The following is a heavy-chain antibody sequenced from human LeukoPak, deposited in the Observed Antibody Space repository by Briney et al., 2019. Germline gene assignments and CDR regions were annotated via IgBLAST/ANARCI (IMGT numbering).Heavy chain of an antibody. V-gene: IGHV3-48*03. D-gene: IGHD6-19*01. CDR1: GFTFSSYE. CDR3: ARIPMKIAVAGYFDY. Sequence: GGSLRLSCAASGFTFSSYEMIWVRQAPGKGLEWVSYISSSGSTIYYADSVKGRFTISRDNAKNSLYLQMNSLRAEDTAVYYCARIPMKIAVAGYFDYWGQGTLVTVSS. J-gene: IGHJ4*02. CDR2: ISSSGSTI.